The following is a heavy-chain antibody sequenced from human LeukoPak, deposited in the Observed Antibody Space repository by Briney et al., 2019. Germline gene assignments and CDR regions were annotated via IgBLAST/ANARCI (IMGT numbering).Heavy chain of an antibody. J-gene: IGHJ4*02. Sequence: GGSLRLSCAASGFTFSSYSMNWVRQAPGKGLEWVSAISGSGGSTYYADSVKGRFTISRDNSKNTLYLQMNSLRAEGTAVYYCANLGEWSYWGQGTLVTVSS. CDR3: ANLGEWSY. V-gene: IGHV3-23*01. D-gene: IGHD3-16*01. CDR1: GFTFSSYS. CDR2: ISGSGGST.